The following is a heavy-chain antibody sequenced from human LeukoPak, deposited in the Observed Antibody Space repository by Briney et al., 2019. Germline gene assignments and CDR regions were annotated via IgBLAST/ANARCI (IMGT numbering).Heavy chain of an antibody. CDR3: ARHEKGVTYFYTFEI. V-gene: IGHV4-59*08. J-gene: IGHJ3*02. Sequence: SETLSLTCTVSGGSITHYYGSWIRQPPGEGLEWIGYIYASGASNSNPSLKSRVTISVDTSKYQFSLKLNSVTAADTAVYYCARHEKGVTYFYTFEIWGQGTVVAVSS. CDR1: GGSITHYY. D-gene: IGHD2/OR15-2a*01. CDR2: IYASGAS.